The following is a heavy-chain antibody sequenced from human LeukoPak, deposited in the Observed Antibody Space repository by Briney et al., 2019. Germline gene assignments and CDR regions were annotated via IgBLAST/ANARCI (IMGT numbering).Heavy chain of an antibody. J-gene: IGHJ3*02. CDR1: GGSISSSSYY. V-gene: IGHV4-39*01. Sequence: SETLSLTCTVSGGSISSSSYYWGWLRQPPGKGLEWIGSIYYSGSTYYNPSLKSRVTISVDTSKNQFSLKLSSVTAADTAVYYCARPKLVGATSLWALDIWGQGTMVTVSS. CDR2: IYYSGST. CDR3: ARPKLVGATSLWALDI. D-gene: IGHD1-26*01.